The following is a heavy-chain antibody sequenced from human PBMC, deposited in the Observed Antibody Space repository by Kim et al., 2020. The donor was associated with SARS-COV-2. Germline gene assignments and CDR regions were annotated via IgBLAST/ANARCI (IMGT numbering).Heavy chain of an antibody. CDR3: ARAPRERWFDP. CDR1: GGSMSGYY. J-gene: IGHJ5*02. CDR2: IYSTGTT. Sequence: SETLSLTCTVSGGSMSGYYWSWIRQSPRNALEWFGYIYSTGTTYYNPSLRSRVTMSIDTSKNQFSLTLNSVTAADTAVYYCARAPRERWFDPWGHGTLVTVSS. D-gene: IGHD1-26*01. V-gene: IGHV4-4*08.